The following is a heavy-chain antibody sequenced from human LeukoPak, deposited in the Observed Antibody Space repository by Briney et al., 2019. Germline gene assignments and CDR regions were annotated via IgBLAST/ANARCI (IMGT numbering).Heavy chain of an antibody. D-gene: IGHD6-13*01. CDR2: IYSNGDT. V-gene: IGHV4-61*02. J-gene: IGHJ6*03. CDR3: ASRHSKQQPYYYYMDI. Sequence: PSETLSLTCTVSGDSISSGSYYWSWSRQPAGKGLEWIGRIYSNGDTKFNPSLKSRVTISLDTSKNQFSLKLSSATAADTAVYYCASRHSKQQPYYYYMDIWGKGTTVTVSS. CDR1: GDSISSGSYY.